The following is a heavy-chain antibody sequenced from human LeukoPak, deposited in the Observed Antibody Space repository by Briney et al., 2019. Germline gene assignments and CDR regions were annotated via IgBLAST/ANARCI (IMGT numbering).Heavy chain of an antibody. J-gene: IGHJ4*02. D-gene: IGHD1-1*01. Sequence: PGGSLRLSCAASGGTIGDYGMSWVRQAPGKGLEWVSGINWAGTNTFYAESVKGRFTTSRDTAENSLFLQMNSLRDDDTAFYYCVKDVSSNWYSFDHWGQGTLVTVSS. CDR3: VKDVSSNWYSFDH. CDR2: INWAGTNT. CDR1: GGTIGDYG. V-gene: IGHV3-20*04.